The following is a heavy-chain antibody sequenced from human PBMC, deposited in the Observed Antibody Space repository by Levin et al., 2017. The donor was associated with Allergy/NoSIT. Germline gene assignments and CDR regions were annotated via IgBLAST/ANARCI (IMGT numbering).Heavy chain of an antibody. J-gene: IGHJ6*02. Sequence: SVKVSCKASGGTFSSYAISWVRQAPGQGLEWMGGIIPIFGTANYAQKFQGRVTITADESTSTAYMELSSLRSEDTAVYYCARYVVVVVAATLHYYYGMDVWGQGTTVTVSS. CDR1: GGTFSSYA. V-gene: IGHV1-69*13. D-gene: IGHD2-15*01. CDR2: IIPIFGTA. CDR3: ARYVVVVVAATLHYYYGMDV.